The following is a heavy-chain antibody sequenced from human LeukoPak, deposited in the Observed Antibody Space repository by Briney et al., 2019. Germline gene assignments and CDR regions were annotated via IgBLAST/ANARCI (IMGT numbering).Heavy chain of an antibody. CDR2: IYTSGST. D-gene: IGHD6-19*01. CDR3: AREVGQYSSGWLSSEYYFDS. V-gene: IGHV4-4*07. Sequence: PGGSLRLSCAASGFTFSSYSMNWIRQPAGKGLDWIGRIYTSGSTNYNPSLKSRVTMSVDTSKNQFSLKLTSVTAADTAVYYCAREVGQYSSGWLSSEYYFDSWGQGTLVTVSS. J-gene: IGHJ4*02. CDR1: GFTFSSYS.